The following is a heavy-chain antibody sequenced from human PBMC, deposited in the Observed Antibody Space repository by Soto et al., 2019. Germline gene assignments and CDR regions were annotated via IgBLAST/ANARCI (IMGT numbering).Heavy chain of an antibody. CDR1: GFTFSSYG. CDR3: ARDLMGYNWNRRPNYYYYYGMDV. CDR2: IWYDGSNK. J-gene: IGHJ6*02. Sequence: GVSLRLSCAASGFTFSSYGMHWVRQAPGKGLEWVAVIWYDGSNKYYADSVKGRFTISRDNSKNTLYLQMNSLRAEDTAVYYCARDLMGYNWNRRPNYYYYYGMDVWGQGTTVTVSS. V-gene: IGHV3-33*01. D-gene: IGHD1-20*01.